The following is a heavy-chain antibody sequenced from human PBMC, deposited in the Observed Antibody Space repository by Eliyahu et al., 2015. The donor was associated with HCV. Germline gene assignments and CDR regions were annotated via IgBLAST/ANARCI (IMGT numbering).Heavy chain of an antibody. Sequence: QVQLVESGGGVVQPGRSLRLSCAASGFXFXSYGXXWVRQAPGKGLGWVAVIWYDGSNKYYADSVKGRFTISRDNSKNTLYLQMNSLRAEDTAVYYCARDLSIAAAGIWDSYYYYGMDVWGQGTTVTVSS. D-gene: IGHD6-13*01. CDR2: IWYDGSNK. CDR3: ARDLSIAAAGIWDSYYYYGMDV. CDR1: GFXFXSYG. J-gene: IGHJ6*02. V-gene: IGHV3-33*01.